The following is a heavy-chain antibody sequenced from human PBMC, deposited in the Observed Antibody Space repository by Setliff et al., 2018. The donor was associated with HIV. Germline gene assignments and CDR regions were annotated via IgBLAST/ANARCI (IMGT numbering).Heavy chain of an antibody. J-gene: IGHJ6*03. V-gene: IGHV1-18*04. Sequence: ASVKVSCKASGYFFTAYYMHWVRQAPGQGLEWMGWISADNGNTNYAQKLQGRVTMTTDTSTSTAYMELRSLRSADSAVYYCARVPVSNYYYYMDVWGKGTTVTVS. CDR2: ISADNGNT. CDR1: GYFFTAYY. CDR3: ARVPVSNYYYYMDV.